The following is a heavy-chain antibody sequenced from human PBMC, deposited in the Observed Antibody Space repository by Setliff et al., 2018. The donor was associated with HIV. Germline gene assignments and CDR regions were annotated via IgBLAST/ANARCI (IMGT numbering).Heavy chain of an antibody. CDR3: ARGQDRVATTTYFDY. CDR2: INHSGST. V-gene: IGHV4-34*01. Sequence: PSETLSLTCAVYGGSFSGYYWSWIRQPPGKGLEWIGEINHSGSTNYNPSLTSRVTISVDTSKTQFSLKLSSVTAAATAVYYCARGQDRVATTTYFDYWGQGTLVTVSS. D-gene: IGHD5-12*01. CDR1: GGSFSGYY. J-gene: IGHJ4*02.